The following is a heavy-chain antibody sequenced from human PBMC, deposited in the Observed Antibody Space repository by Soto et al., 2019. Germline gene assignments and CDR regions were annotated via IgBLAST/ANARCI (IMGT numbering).Heavy chain of an antibody. CDR3: AKDQITMSYYGMDV. V-gene: IGHV3-23*01. CDR2: ISGSGGNT. Sequence: LRLSCAASGFTFSSYAMSWVRQAPGKGLEWVSTISGSGGNTYYADSVKVQLSISRDNSKNTLYLQMNSLRAEDTAVYYRAKDQITMSYYGMDVWGQGTTVTVSS. D-gene: IGHD3-22*01. CDR1: GFTFSSYA. J-gene: IGHJ6*02.